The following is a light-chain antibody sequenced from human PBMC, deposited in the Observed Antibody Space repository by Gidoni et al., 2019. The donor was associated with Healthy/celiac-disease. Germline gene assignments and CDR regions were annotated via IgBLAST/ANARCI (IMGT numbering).Light chain of an antibody. V-gene: IGKV1-5*03. CDR2: KAS. J-gene: IGKJ2*03. CDR1: QSISSW. CDR3: QQYNSYLVS. Sequence: DIHLPQSPSTLSASVGDRVTITCTASQSISSWLAWYQQKPGKAPKLLIYKASSLESGVPSRFSGSGSGTEFTLTISRLQRDDLATYYCQQYNSYLVSFGQGTKLEIK.